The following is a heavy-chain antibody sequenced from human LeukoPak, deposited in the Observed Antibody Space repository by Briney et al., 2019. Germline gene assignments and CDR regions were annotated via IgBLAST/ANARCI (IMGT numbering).Heavy chain of an antibody. CDR1: GFTFSSYA. D-gene: IGHD2-2*01. CDR3: AKHASRHYFDS. V-gene: IGHV3-30*04. J-gene: IGHJ4*02. CDR2: ISYDGSNK. Sequence: GGTLRLSCAASGFTFSSYAMHWVRQAPGKGLERVAVISYDGSNKYYADSVKGRFTIYRDNSKNTLYLQMNSLRAEDTAVYYCAKHASRHYFDSWGQGTLVTVSS.